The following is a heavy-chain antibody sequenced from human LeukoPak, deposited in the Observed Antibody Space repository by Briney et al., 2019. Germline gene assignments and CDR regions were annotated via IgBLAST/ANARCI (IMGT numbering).Heavy chain of an antibody. J-gene: IGHJ5*02. Sequence: ASVKVSCKASGGTFRSYAISWVRQAPGQGLEWMGGIIPILGKTNYAQKFQDRVTIIADKSTSTAYMELSSLRSEDTAVYYCARAPPYYDILTGSRWFDPWGQGTLVTVSS. V-gene: IGHV1-69*06. CDR2: IIPILGKT. CDR1: GGTFRSYA. CDR3: ARAPPYYDILTGSRWFDP. D-gene: IGHD3-9*01.